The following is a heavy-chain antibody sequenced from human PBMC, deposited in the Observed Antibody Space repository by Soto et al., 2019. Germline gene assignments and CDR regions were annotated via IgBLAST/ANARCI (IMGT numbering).Heavy chain of an antibody. D-gene: IGHD4-17*01. J-gene: IGHJ4*02. CDR2: IWYDGSNK. V-gene: IGHV3-33*01. Sequence: QVQLVESGGGVVQPGRSLRLSCAASGFTFSSYGMHWVRQAPGKGLEWVAVIWYDGSNKYYADSVKGRFTISRDNSKNTLYLQMNSLRAEDTAVYYCARDRIDTVTTGSQYYFDYWGQGTLVTVSS. CDR3: ARDRIDTVTTGSQYYFDY. CDR1: GFTFSSYG.